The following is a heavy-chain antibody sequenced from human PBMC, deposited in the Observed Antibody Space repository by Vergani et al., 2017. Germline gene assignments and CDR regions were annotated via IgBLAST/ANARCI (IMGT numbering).Heavy chain of an antibody. V-gene: IGHV3-53*04. CDR2: ISVSGGST. CDR1: GFTVSSNY. J-gene: IGHJ5*02. D-gene: IGHD7-27*01. Sequence: EVQLVESGGGLVQPGGSLRLSCAASGFTVSSNYMSWVRQAPGKGLEWVSVISVSGGSTYYADSVEGRFTISRDNSKNTLYLRMNSLRAEDTAVDYCAKGTWGKGRKNYGFDPWGQGTLVTVSS. CDR3: AKGTWGKGRKNYGFDP.